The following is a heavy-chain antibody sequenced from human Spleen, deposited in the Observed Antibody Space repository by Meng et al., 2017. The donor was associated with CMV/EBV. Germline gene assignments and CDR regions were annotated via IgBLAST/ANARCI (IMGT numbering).Heavy chain of an antibody. J-gene: IGHJ4*02. CDR1: GYTFTSYA. CDR3: ARAGAAVTTNFDF. V-gene: IGHV1-18*01. D-gene: IGHD4-17*01. Sequence: HVQLVQPGSELKKPGASVKVSCKASGYTFTSYAMNWVRQAPGQGLEWVGWVGAENSETNYGQKFQGRVTVTADTFTNTAYMEMRSLRSDDSAIYYCARAGAAVTTNFDFWGQGTLVTVSS. CDR2: VGAENSET.